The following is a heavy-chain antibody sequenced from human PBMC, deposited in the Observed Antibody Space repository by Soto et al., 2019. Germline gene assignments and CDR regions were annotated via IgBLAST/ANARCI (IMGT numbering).Heavy chain of an antibody. CDR3: ACLNEYSISRVDY. V-gene: IGHV4-31*03. CDR2: IYYSGST. CDR1: GGSISSGGYY. Sequence: SETLSLTCTVSGGSISSGGYYWSWIRQHPGKGLEWIGYIYYSGSTYYNPSLKSRVTISVDTSKNQFSLKLSSVTAADTAVYYCACLNEYSISRVDYWGQGTLVTVSS. J-gene: IGHJ4*02. D-gene: IGHD6-6*01.